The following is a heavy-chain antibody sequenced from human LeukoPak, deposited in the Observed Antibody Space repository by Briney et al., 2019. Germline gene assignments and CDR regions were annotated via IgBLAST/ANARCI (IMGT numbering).Heavy chain of an antibody. J-gene: IGHJ6*02. Sequence: SETLSLTCTVSGGFATYYGWSWIRQPPGKGLEWIGFVYNTGTTKYNPPLKSRVTISRDTSRNQFSLKLTPVTAADTAVYYCARDLVSTGPYYYSMDIWGQGTTVTVSS. V-gene: IGHV4-59*02. CDR2: VYNTGTT. D-gene: IGHD5/OR15-5a*01. CDR3: ARDLVSTGPYYYSMDI. CDR1: GGFATYYG.